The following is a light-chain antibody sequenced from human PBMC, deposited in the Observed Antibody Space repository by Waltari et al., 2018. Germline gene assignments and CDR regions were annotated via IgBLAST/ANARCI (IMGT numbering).Light chain of an antibody. CDR3: ASWDDSMSVA. CDR1: SSNIGANF. J-gene: IGLJ2*01. Sequence: QSVLTQPPSASGTPGQTVTISCSGTSSNIGANFVFWYQQLPGSSPRLISYNNDRRPSWVPDRFSGSKSGTSGSLVISGIRAEDEADYICASWDDSMSVAFGGGTKLTVL. V-gene: IGLV1-47*01. CDR2: NND.